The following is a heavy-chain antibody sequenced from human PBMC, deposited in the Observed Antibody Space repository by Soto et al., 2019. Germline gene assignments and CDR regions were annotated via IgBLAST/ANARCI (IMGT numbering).Heavy chain of an antibody. V-gene: IGHV3-15*01. J-gene: IGHJ5*02. CDR3: TTDDPINRS. CDR2: IKSRTNGGTT. CDR1: GFTFSNAW. Sequence: EVQVVESGGGLIKPGGSLRLSCAASGFTFSNAWMSWVRQAPGKGLEWVGRIKSRTNGGTTDYAAPVKGRFSISRDDSKNTLYLQMNSLRTEDTAIYYCTTDDPINRSWGQGTLVTVSS.